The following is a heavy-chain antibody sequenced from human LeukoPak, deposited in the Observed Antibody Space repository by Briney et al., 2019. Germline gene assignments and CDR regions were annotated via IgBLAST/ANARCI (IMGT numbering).Heavy chain of an antibody. CDR1: GGSFSGYY. CDR3: ARGSQSLGYCSGGSCRAKIFDY. J-gene: IGHJ4*02. D-gene: IGHD2-15*01. Sequence: SETLSLTCAVYGGSFSGYYWSRIRQPPGKGLEWIGEINHSGSTNYNPSLKSRVTISVDTSKNQFSLKLSSVTAADTAVYYCARGSQSLGYCSGGSCRAKIFDYWGQGTLVTVSS. CDR2: INHSGST. V-gene: IGHV4-34*01.